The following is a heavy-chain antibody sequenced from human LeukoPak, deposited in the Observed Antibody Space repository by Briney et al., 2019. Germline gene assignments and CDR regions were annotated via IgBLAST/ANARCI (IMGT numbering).Heavy chain of an antibody. Sequence: GGSLRLSCAASGFTFSSYGMHWVRQAPGKGLEWVAFIRYDGSNKYYADSVKGRFTISRDNSKNTLYLQMNSLRAEDTAVYYCANRRNYGDYVRHNWLTYGMDVWGQGTTVTVSS. CDR3: ANRRNYGDYVRHNWLTYGMDV. V-gene: IGHV3-30*02. D-gene: IGHD4-17*01. CDR2: IRYDGSNK. CDR1: GFTFSSYG. J-gene: IGHJ6*02.